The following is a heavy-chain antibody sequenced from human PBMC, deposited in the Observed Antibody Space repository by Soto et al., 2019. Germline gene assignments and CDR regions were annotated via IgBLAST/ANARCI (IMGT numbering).Heavy chain of an antibody. J-gene: IGHJ4*02. CDR3: AKASSGY. CDR1: GFTFSSNT. CDR2: ISGGGGST. D-gene: IGHD3-10*01. V-gene: IGHV3-23*01. Sequence: EVQLLESGGGLVQPGGSLRLSCAASGFTFSSNTMSWVRQAPVKGLEWVSSISGGGGSTYYADSVKGRFTISRDNSKNSLYLQMSGLRDDDTALYYCAKASSGYWGQGTLVTVSS.